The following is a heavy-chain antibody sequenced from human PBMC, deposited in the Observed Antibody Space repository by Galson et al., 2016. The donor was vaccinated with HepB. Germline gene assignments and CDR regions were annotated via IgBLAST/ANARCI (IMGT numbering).Heavy chain of an antibody. J-gene: IGHJ5*02. CDR1: GFSLNNSGVG. CDR3: AHRRDYNSRWHFKANYWFDP. V-gene: IGHV2-5*02. Sequence: PALVKPTQTLTLTCTFSGFSLNNSGVGVGWIRQPPGKPLEWLALIYWDDDKRSSPSLKSRLTLTKDTSNNQVHLTMTNMDPVDTATYYCAHRRDYNSRWHFKANYWFDPWGQGMLVTVSS. CDR2: IYWDDDK. D-gene: IGHD6-19*01.